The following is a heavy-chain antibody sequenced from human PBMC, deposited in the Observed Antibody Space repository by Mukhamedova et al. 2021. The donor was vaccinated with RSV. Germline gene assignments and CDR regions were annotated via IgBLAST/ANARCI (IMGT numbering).Heavy chain of an antibody. J-gene: IGHJ4*02. D-gene: IGHD4-23*01. Sequence: STWDAQKFQGRVTMTRDTSTSTVYMELSGLRSEDTAVYYCARTHDYGGNHDYWGQGTLVTVSS. V-gene: IGHV1-46*01. CDR2: ST. CDR3: ARTHDYGGNHDY.